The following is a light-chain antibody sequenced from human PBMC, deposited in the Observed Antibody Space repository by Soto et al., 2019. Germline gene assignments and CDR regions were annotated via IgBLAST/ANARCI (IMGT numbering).Light chain of an antibody. V-gene: IGKV3-15*01. CDR1: ESISSS. CDR2: DVS. J-gene: IGKJ1*01. Sequence: EIVMTQSPATLSVSPCERATLYFRASESISSSLAWYQQKPGQVPRLLIYDVSTRATGVPARFSGSGSGTDFTLTIRSLQSEDFATYFCLQYNSYPRTFGQGTKVDI. CDR3: LQYNSYPRT.